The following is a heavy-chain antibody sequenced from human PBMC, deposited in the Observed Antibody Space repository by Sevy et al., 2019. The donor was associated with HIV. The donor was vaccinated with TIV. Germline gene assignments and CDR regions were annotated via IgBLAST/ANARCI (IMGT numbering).Heavy chain of an antibody. D-gene: IGHD1-1*01. V-gene: IGHV5-51*01. CDR3: ARHEQLFDYFDY. CDR1: GYSFTSYW. J-gene: IGHJ4*02. Sequence: GESLKISCKCSGYSFTSYWIGWVRQMPGRGLEWMGIIYPGDSDTRYSPSFQGQVTISADKSISTAYMQWSSLKASDTAMYYCARHEQLFDYFDYWGQGTLVTVSS. CDR2: IYPGDSDT.